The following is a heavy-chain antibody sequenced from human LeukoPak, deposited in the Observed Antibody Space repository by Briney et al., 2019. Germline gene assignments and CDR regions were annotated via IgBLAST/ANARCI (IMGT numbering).Heavy chain of an antibody. V-gene: IGHV4-34*01. CDR3: ARGLFRPYYYDSIRVYYYYYMDV. CDR1: GESFSGYS. J-gene: IGHJ6*03. D-gene: IGHD3-22*01. CDR2: INHSGST. Sequence: PSETLSLTCGVYGESFSGYSWNWIRQPPGKGLEWIGEINHSGSTNYNPSLKSRVTISVDTSKNQFSLKLSSVTAADTAVYYCARGLFRPYYYDSIRVYYYYYMDVWGKGTTVTVSS.